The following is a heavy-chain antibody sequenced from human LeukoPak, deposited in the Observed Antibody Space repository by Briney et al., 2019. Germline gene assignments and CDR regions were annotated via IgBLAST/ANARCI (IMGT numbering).Heavy chain of an antibody. CDR3: AKGAISFWSGYGNLEVPNHY. V-gene: IGHV3-23*01. CDR1: GFTFSSYA. CDR2: ISGSGGST. J-gene: IGHJ4*02. Sequence: GGSLRLSCAASGFTFSSYAMSWVRQAPGKGLEWVSAISGSGGSTYYADSVKGRFTISRDNSKNTLYLQMNSLRAEDTAVYYCAKGAISFWSGYGNLEVPNHYWGQGTLVTVSS. D-gene: IGHD3-3*01.